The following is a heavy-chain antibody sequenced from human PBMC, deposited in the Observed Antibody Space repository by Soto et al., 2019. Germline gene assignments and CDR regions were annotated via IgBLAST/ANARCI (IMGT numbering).Heavy chain of an antibody. D-gene: IGHD6-6*01. CDR1: GYTFTSYG. J-gene: IGHJ6*02. Sequence: QVQLVQSGAEVKKPGASVKVSCKASGYTFTSYGIRWVRQAPGQGLEWMGWISAYNGNTNYAQKLQGRVTMTTDTSTSTAYMELRSLRSDDTAVYYCARDRELFPYYYYYGMDVWGQGTTVTVSS. V-gene: IGHV1-18*01. CDR2: ISAYNGNT. CDR3: ARDRELFPYYYYYGMDV.